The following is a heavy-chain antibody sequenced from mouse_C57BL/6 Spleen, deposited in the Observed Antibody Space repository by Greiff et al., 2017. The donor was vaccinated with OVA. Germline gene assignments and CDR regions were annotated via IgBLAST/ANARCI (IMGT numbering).Heavy chain of an antibody. Sequence: EVQLQESGPGLVKPSQSLSLTCSVTGYSITSGYYWNWIRQFPGNKLEWMGYISYDGSNNYNPSLKNRISITRDTSKNQFFLKLNSVTTEDTATYYCAREGYDYDGGFAYWGQGTLVTVSA. J-gene: IGHJ3*01. D-gene: IGHD2-4*01. CDR2: ISYDGSN. CDR1: GYSITSGYY. V-gene: IGHV3-6*01. CDR3: AREGYDYDGGFAY.